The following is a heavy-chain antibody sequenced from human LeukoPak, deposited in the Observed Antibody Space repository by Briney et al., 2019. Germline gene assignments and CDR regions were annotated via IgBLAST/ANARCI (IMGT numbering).Heavy chain of an antibody. V-gene: IGHV3-48*03. J-gene: IGHJ4*02. CDR1: GFTFSIYE. CDR3: ARAFGWAPLGY. CDR2: ISSSGSTI. D-gene: IGHD3-16*01. Sequence: GGALRLSCAAPGFTFSIYEMNWGRQAPGKGLEWGSYISSSGSTIYYADSVKGRFTISRDNAKNSLYLQMNSLRAEDTAVYYCARAFGWAPLGYRDQGTLVTVSS.